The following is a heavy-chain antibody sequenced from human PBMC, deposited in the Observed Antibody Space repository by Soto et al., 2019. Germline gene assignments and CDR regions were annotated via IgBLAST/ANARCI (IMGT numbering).Heavy chain of an antibody. Sequence: QVQLVQSGAEVKKPGASVKVSCKASGYTFTSYGISWVRQAPGQGLEWMGWISAYNGNTNYAQKLQGRVTTTTDTSTSPASMALRSLSSAATAVYYCARDLPPVDSWGQGTLVTVSS. CDR2: ISAYNGNT. J-gene: IGHJ4*02. CDR3: ARDLPPVDS. V-gene: IGHV1-18*01. CDR1: GYTFTSYG.